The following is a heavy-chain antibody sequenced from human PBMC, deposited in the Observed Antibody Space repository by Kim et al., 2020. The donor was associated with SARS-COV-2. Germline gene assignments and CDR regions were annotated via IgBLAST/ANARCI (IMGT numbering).Heavy chain of an antibody. D-gene: IGHD6-19*01. J-gene: IGHJ4*02. CDR3: VRGQQWLIKN. Sequence: GGSLRLPCVASGFTFSRYWMSWVRQAPGKGLEWVSLISRDGGEIKYADSVKGRFTISRDNSKKSVYLQMNSLRSEDTALYYCVRGQQWLIKNWGQGTQVTVSS. V-gene: IGHV3-43*02. CDR2: ISRDGGEI. CDR1: GFTFSRYW.